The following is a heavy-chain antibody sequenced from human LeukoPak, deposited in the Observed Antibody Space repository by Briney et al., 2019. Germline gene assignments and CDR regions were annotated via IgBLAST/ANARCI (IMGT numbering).Heavy chain of an antibody. V-gene: IGHV1-69*13. CDR2: IIPIFGTA. CDR1: GYTFTSYA. Sequence: ASVRVFCKASGYTFTSYAISWVRQAPGQGLEWMGGIIPIFGTANYAQKFQGRVTITADESTSTAYMELSGLRSEDTAVYYCAISKGYYYYYGMDVWGQGTTVTVSS. CDR3: AISKGYYYYYGMDV. J-gene: IGHJ6*02. D-gene: IGHD2/OR15-2a*01.